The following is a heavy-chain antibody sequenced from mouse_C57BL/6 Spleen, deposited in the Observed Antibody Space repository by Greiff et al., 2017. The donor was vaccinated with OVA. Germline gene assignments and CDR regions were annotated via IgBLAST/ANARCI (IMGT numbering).Heavy chain of an antibody. V-gene: IGHV3-6*01. CDR3: ASGYSYFDY. J-gene: IGHJ2*01. D-gene: IGHD2-3*01. Sequence: DVQLQESGPGLVKPSQSLSLTCSVTGYSITSGYYWNWIRQFPGNKLEWMGYISYDGSNNYNPSLKNRISITRDTSKNQFFLKLNSVTTEDTATYYCASGYSYFDYWGQGTTLTVSS. CDR1: GYSITSGYY. CDR2: ISYDGSN.